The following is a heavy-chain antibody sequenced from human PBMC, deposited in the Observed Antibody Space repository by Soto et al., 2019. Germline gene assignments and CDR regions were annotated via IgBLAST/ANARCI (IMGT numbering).Heavy chain of an antibody. J-gene: IGHJ4*02. CDR2: IYPGGST. Sequence: SDTLYLTCTVSGGSISSYYGSWIRQSAGQGLEWIGRIYPGGSTNYNPSLKSRVTMSADTSKNQFSLRLTSVTAADTAVYYCARANVGPPGGGSWIMPFDFWGQGTLVTVS. CDR1: GGSISSYY. CDR3: ARANVGPPGGGSWIMPFDF. D-gene: IGHD2-15*01. V-gene: IGHV4-4*07.